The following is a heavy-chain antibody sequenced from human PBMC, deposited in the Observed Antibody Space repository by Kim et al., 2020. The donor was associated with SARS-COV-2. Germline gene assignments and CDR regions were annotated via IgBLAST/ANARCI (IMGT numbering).Heavy chain of an antibody. CDR1: GDSVSSNSAA. J-gene: IGHJ4*02. V-gene: IGHV6-1*01. D-gene: IGHD3-16*02. CDR2: TYYRSKWYN. CDR3: ARGEMITFGGVIAHFDY. Sequence: SQTLSLTCAISGDSVSSNSAAWNWIRQSPSRGLEWLGRTYYRSKWYNDYAVSVKSRITINPDTSKNQFSLQLNSVTPEDTAVYYCARGEMITFGGVIAHFDYWGQGTLVTVSS.